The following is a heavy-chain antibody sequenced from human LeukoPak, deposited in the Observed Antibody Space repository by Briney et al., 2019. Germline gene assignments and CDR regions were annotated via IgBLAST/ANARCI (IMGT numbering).Heavy chain of an antibody. Sequence: PGGSLRLSCAASGFTFSSYGMHWVCQAPGKGLEWVAVISYDGSNKYYADSVKGQFTISRDNSKNTLYLQMNSLRAEDTAVYYRAKDLLLWFGEPIWGQGTMVTVSS. CDR3: AKDLLLWFGEPI. CDR1: GFTFSSYG. J-gene: IGHJ3*02. D-gene: IGHD3-10*01. V-gene: IGHV3-30*18. CDR2: ISYDGSNK.